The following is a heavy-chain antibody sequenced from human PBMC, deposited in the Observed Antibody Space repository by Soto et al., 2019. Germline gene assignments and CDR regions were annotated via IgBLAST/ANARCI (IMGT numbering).Heavy chain of an antibody. CDR2: ISAYNGNT. Sequence: QVQLVQSGAEVKKPGASVKVSCKASGCTFSNYGISWVRQAPGQGLEWMGWISAYNGNTKYAQKLQGRVTMTTATSTSTAYMELRSLRSDDTSVYYCARYSPPVDYWGQRTLVSVSS. V-gene: IGHV1-18*01. J-gene: IGHJ4*02. CDR1: GCTFSNYG. D-gene: IGHD2-21*01. CDR3: ARYSPPVDY.